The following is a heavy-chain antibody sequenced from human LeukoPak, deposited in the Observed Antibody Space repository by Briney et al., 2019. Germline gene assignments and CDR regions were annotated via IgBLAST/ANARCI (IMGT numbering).Heavy chain of an antibody. CDR3: ARGSPEYQLDYMDV. CDR1: GYTFTDYY. V-gene: IGHV1-2*02. D-gene: IGHD2-2*01. Sequence: GASVKVSCKASGYTFTDYYIHWVRQAPGQGLEWMAWMNPNSGGTNYAQKLQGRVTMTTDTSTSTAYMELRSLRSDDTAVYYCARGSPEYQLDYMDVWGKGTTVTISS. J-gene: IGHJ6*03. CDR2: MNPNSGGT.